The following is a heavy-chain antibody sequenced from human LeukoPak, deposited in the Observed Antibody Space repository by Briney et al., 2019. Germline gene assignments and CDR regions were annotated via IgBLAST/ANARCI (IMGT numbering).Heavy chain of an antibody. Sequence: PGGSLRLSCAASGFTFDDYGIHWVRQAPGKGLEWVPGIDWNSGALGYADSVKGRFTISRDNAKNSLYLQMNSLRAEDTALYYCVKDRAANLYGSGAFESWGRGTLVTVSS. V-gene: IGHV3-9*01. J-gene: IGHJ4*02. CDR2: IDWNSGAL. CDR3: VKDRAANLYGSGAFES. D-gene: IGHD3-10*01. CDR1: GFTFDDYG.